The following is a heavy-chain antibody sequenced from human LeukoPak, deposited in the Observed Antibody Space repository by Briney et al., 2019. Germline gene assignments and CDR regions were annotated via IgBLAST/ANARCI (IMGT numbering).Heavy chain of an antibody. CDR3: ARGGGLDV. Sequence: GGSLRLSCAASGFTFSSYWMNWARQAPGKGLEWVASINHNGNVNYYVDSVKGRFTISRDNAKNSLHLQMSNLRAEGTAVYFCARGGGLDVWGQGATVTVSS. CDR1: GFTFSSYW. CDR2: INHNGNVN. D-gene: IGHD3-16*01. J-gene: IGHJ6*02. V-gene: IGHV3-7*03.